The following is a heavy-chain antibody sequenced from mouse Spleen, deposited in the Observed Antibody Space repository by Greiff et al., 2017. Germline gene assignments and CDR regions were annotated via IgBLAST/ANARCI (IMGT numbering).Heavy chain of an antibody. CDR3: ARGDDYDERGPWFAY. CDR1: GFTFSDYG. J-gene: IGHJ3*01. V-gene: IGHV5-17*01. CDR2: ISSGSSTI. D-gene: IGHD2-4*01. Sequence: EVQLVESGGGLVKPGGSLKLSCAASGFTFSDYGMHWVRQAPEKGLEWVAYISSGSSTIYYADTVKGRFTISRDNAKNTLFLQMTSLRSEDTAMYYCARGDDYDERGPWFAYWGQGTLVTVSA.